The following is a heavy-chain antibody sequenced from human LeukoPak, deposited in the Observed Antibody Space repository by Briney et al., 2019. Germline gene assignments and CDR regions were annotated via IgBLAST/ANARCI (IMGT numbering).Heavy chain of an antibody. CDR1: GYTFTSYY. J-gene: IGHJ4*02. V-gene: IGHV1-46*01. D-gene: IGHD3-22*01. CDR2: INPSGGST. CDR3: AREGGIDYYDSNGYSTSSFDY. Sequence: ASVKVSCKASGYTFTSYYMHWVRQAPGQGLEWMGIINPSGGSTSYAQKFQGRVRMTRDMSTSTVYMELSSLRSEDTAVYYCAREGGIDYYDSNGYSTSSFDYWGQGTLVTVSS.